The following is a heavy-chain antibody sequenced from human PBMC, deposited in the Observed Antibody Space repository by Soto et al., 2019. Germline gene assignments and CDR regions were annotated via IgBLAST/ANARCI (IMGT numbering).Heavy chain of an antibody. CDR1: GGSITSSSHF. Sequence: SETLSLTCPASGGSITSSSHFWGWVRQPPGKGLEWIGTIYFTGNTYYTPSLKSRLTMSIDTSKNEFSLRLHSVTAADTAVYYCAGQTFTIAAASYGRSNWFDPWGPGTLVTVSS. D-gene: IGHD6-25*01. CDR2: IYFTGNT. CDR3: AGQTFTIAAASYGRSNWFDP. V-gene: IGHV4-39*01. J-gene: IGHJ5*02.